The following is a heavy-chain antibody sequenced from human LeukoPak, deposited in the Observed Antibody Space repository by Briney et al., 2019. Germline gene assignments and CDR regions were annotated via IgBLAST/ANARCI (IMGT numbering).Heavy chain of an antibody. CDR1: GFTFSDYY. Sequence: GSLRLSCAASGFTFSDYYMSWIRQAPGKGLEWVSYISSSGSTIYYADSVKGRFTISRDNAKNSLYLQMNSLRAEDTAVYYCAKVIAVAGPDAFDIWGQGTMVTVSS. D-gene: IGHD6-19*01. J-gene: IGHJ3*02. V-gene: IGHV3-11*01. CDR3: AKVIAVAGPDAFDI. CDR2: ISSSGSTI.